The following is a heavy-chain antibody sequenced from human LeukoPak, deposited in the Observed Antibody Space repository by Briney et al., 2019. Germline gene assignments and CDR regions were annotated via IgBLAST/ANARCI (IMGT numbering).Heavy chain of an antibody. CDR2: IKPDGSEK. J-gene: IGHJ4*02. CDR3: ARITMVRGARKDDY. CDR1: GFTFSSYW. V-gene: IGHV3-7*01. D-gene: IGHD3-10*01. Sequence: GGSLRLSCAASGFTFSSYWMTWVRQAPGKGLEWVANIKPDGSEKYYVDSVKGRFTASRDNAKNSLYLQMNSLRVEDTAMYYCARITMVRGARKDDYWGQGTLVTVPS.